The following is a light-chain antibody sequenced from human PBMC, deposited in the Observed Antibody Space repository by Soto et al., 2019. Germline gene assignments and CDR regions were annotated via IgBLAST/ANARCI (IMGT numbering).Light chain of an antibody. V-gene: IGLV1-40*01. CDR2: GDT. CDR3: QSYDIGLSAWV. J-gene: IGLJ3*02. CDR1: SSNIGAGYD. Sequence: QSVLTQPPSVSGAPGQRVVISCTGRSSNIGAGYDVHWYQQLPGTAPKLLIYGDTNRPSGVPDRFSGSKSDTSASLAITGLQTEDEADYYCQSYDIGLSAWVFGGGTKL.